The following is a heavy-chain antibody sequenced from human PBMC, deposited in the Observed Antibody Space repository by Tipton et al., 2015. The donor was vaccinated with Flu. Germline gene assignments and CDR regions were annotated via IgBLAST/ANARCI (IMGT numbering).Heavy chain of an antibody. J-gene: IGHJ3*02. D-gene: IGHD1-26*01. CDR2: IYPGDSNT. CDR3: AASVGAYAFDI. Sequence: VQLVQSGVEVEKPGESLKISCRASGYSFSTFWIGWVRQMPGKGLEWMGMIYPGDSNTKYSPSFQGRVTISVDKSMSTAYLQWHSLKASDTAMYFCAASVGAYAFDIWGQGTVVTVSS. V-gene: IGHV5-51*03. CDR1: GYSFSTFW.